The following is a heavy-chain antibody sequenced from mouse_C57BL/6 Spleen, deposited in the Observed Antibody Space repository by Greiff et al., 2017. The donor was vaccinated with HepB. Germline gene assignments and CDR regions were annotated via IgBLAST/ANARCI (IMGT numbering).Heavy chain of an antibody. CDR3: TINWDVDY. V-gene: IGHV14-4*01. CDR1: GFNIKDDY. CDR2: IDPENGDT. Sequence: EVQLQQSGAELVRPGASVKLSCTASGFNIKDDYMHWVKQRPEQGLEWIGWIDPENGDTENASKFQGKATITADTSSNTAYLQLSSLTSEDTAVYYCTINWDVDYWGQGTTLTVSS. J-gene: IGHJ2*01. D-gene: IGHD4-1*02.